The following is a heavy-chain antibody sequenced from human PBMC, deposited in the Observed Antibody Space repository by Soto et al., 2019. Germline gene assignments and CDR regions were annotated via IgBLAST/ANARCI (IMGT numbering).Heavy chain of an antibody. CDR2: INHSGST. Sequence: SETLSLTCAVYGGSFSGYYWSWIRQPPGKGLEWIGEINHSGSTNYNPSLKSRVTISVDTSKNQFSLKLSSVTAADTAVYYCAGTPGIAVAGTLEYYFDYWGQGTLVTVSS. V-gene: IGHV4-34*01. CDR1: GGSFSGYY. J-gene: IGHJ4*02. CDR3: AGTPGIAVAGTLEYYFDY. D-gene: IGHD6-19*01.